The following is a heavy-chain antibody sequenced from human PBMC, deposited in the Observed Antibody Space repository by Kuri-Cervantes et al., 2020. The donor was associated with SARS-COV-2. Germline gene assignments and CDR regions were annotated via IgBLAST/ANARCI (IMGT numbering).Heavy chain of an antibody. CDR3: AKDRFSCPDF. CDR2: ISYDERNK. J-gene: IGHJ4*02. V-gene: IGHV3-30*18. Sequence: GESLKISCAASGFTFSTYGMHWVRQAPSKRLEWVAVISYDERNKFYIDSVKGRFTITSDTSHTSLYLQMKSLRSEDSAMYYWAKDRFSCPDFWGQGTLVTVSS. D-gene: IGHD3-16*01. CDR1: GFTFSTYG.